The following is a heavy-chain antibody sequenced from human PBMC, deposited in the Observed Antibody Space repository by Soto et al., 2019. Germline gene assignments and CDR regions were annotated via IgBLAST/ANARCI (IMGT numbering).Heavy chain of an antibody. Sequence: QVQLAQSGAEMTKPGSSVKVSCRASGGSFSDFAFSWVRQAPGQGLEWMGGIIPMFAATKYAQRLQDRVTITADESTNTVYLALNSLTSEDTAIYYCARGASAAVPAALSSYHDYTNYRFDSWGQGTLVTVSS. D-gene: IGHD2-2*01. J-gene: IGHJ4*02. CDR2: IIPMFAAT. CDR1: GGSFSDFA. V-gene: IGHV1-69*01. CDR3: ARGASAAVPAALSSYHDYTNYRFDS.